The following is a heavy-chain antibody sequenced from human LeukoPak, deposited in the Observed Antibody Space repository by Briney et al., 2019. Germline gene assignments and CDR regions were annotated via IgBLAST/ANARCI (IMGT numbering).Heavy chain of an antibody. J-gene: IGHJ4*02. CDR3: ARLGLVDGY. CDR2: IYYSGST. Sequence: SETLSLTCTVSGGSISSYYWSWIRQPPGKGLEWIGYIYYSGSTNYNPSLKSRVTISVDTSKNQFSLKLSSVTAADTAVYYCARLGLVDGYWGQGALVTVSS. V-gene: IGHV4-59*08. D-gene: IGHD1-26*01. CDR1: GGSISSYY.